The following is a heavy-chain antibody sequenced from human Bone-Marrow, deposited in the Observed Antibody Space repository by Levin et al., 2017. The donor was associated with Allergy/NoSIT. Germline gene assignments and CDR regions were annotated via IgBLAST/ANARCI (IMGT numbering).Heavy chain of an antibody. J-gene: IGHJ6*03. V-gene: IGHV1-18*01. CDR1: GYTFTNFA. CDR3: ARGRDYYYYMDV. Sequence: GESLKISCQASGYTFTNFAIGWVRQAPGQGLEWMGWISAYNGNTIYAQKLQGRVTMTTDTSTTTTYMELRSLRSDDTAVYYCARGRDYYYYMDVWGKGTTVTVSS. CDR2: ISAYNGNT.